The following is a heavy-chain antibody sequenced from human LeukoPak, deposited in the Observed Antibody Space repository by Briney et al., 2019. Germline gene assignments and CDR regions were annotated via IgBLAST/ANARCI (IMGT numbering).Heavy chain of an antibody. D-gene: IGHD5-12*01. Sequence: GESLKISCKGSGYTFTSYWIGWVRQMPGKGLEWMGIIYPGDSDTRYRPSFEGQVTISADKSISTAYLQWSGLKASDAAMCYCARSAYGGYGIDYWGQGTLVTVSS. J-gene: IGHJ4*02. CDR2: IYPGDSDT. CDR1: GYTFTSYW. V-gene: IGHV5-51*01. CDR3: ARSAYGGYGIDY.